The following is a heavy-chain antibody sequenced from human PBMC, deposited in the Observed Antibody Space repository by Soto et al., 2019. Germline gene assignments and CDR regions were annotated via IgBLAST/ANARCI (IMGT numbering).Heavy chain of an antibody. CDR1: GFTFSSYG. CDR3: ARGYDFWSGYYYPYGMDV. D-gene: IGHD3-3*01. V-gene: IGHV3-30*03. Sequence: GGSLRLSCAASGFTFSSYGMHWVRQAPGKGLEWVAVISYDGSNKNHADTVKGRFTISRDNSKNTLYLQMNSLRAEDTAVYYCARGYDFWSGYYYPYGMDVSGQGTTVTVSS. CDR2: ISYDGSNK. J-gene: IGHJ6*02.